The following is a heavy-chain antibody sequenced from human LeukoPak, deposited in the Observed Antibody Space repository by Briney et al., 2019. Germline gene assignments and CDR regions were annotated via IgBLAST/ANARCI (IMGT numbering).Heavy chain of an antibody. J-gene: IGHJ4*02. CDR3: TRDGDYYDSSGYYDY. D-gene: IGHD3-22*01. Sequence: GSLRLSCTASGFTFGDYAMSWVRQAPGKGLEWVGFIRSKAYGGTTEYAASVKGRFTISRDDSKSIAYLQMNSLKTEDTAVYYCTRDGDYYDSSGYYDYWGQGTLVTVSS. CDR1: GFTFGDYA. V-gene: IGHV3-49*04. CDR2: IRSKAYGGTT.